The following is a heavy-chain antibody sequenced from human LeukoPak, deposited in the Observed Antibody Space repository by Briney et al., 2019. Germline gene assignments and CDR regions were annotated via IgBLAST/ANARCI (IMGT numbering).Heavy chain of an antibody. Sequence: GESLKISCKGSGYSFTNYWIGWVRQMPGKGLEWMGIIYPNVSDTRYSPSFRGQVTISADKSITTAYLQWNSLKASDTAMYYCALSSGAYNSAGYFDYWGQGALVTVSS. CDR3: ALSSGAYNSAGYFDY. V-gene: IGHV5-51*01. J-gene: IGHJ4*02. D-gene: IGHD2-15*01. CDR2: IYPNVSDT. CDR1: GYSFTNYW.